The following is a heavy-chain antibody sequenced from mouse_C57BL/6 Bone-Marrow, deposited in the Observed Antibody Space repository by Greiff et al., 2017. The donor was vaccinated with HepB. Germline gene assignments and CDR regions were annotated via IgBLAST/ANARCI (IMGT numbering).Heavy chain of an antibody. J-gene: IGHJ3*01. V-gene: IGHV1-50*01. CDR3: ARILDYEEFAY. D-gene: IGHD2-4*01. CDR2: IDPSDTYT. CDR1: GYTFTSYW. Sequence: QVQLQQPGAELVKPGASVKLSCKASGYTFTSYWMQWVKQRPGQGLEWIGEIDPSDTYTNYNQKFKGKATLTVDTSSSTAYMQLSSLTSEDSAVYYCARILDYEEFAYWGQGTLVTVSA.